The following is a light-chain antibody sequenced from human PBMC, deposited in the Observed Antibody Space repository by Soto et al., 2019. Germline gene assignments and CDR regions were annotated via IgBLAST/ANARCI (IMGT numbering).Light chain of an antibody. J-gene: IGKJ1*01. CDR3: QHSFSKLEWT. Sequence: DKPINQSPSSLSQSAGDRVTXTCRAGQSISTYLSWYQQKSVKPPKLRISAASSLQIWVPASFRCGRSGADFNLTISSLQPKDFATYYCQHSFSKLEWTFGQGIKVDI. CDR1: QSISTY. CDR2: AAS. V-gene: IGKV1-39*01.